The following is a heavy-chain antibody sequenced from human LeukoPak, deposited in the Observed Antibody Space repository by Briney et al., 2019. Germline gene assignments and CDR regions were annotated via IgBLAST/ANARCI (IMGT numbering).Heavy chain of an antibody. Sequence: SETLSLTCAVYGGSFSGYYWSWIRQPPGKGLEWIGEINHSGSTNYNPSLKSRVTTSVDTSKNQFSLKLSSVTAADTAVYYCARRGARLSIAARRYFDYWGQGTLVTASS. CDR2: INHSGST. CDR3: ARRGARLSIAARRYFDY. D-gene: IGHD6-6*01. CDR1: GGSFSGYY. J-gene: IGHJ4*02. V-gene: IGHV4-34*01.